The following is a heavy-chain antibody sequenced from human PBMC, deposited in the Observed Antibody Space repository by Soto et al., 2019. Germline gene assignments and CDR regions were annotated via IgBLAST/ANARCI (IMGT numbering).Heavy chain of an antibody. J-gene: IGHJ5*02. D-gene: IGHD2-21*01. Sequence: SETLSLTCTVSGGSMTSFYWSWIRQPPGKGLEWIGYVFHSGTTNYNPSLKSRVIISVHTSKNQFSLRLNSVTAADTAVYYCAGSISGDPWFDPWGQGTLVTVSS. V-gene: IGHV4-59*03. CDR3: AGSISGDPWFDP. CDR2: VFHSGTT. CDR1: GGSMTSFY.